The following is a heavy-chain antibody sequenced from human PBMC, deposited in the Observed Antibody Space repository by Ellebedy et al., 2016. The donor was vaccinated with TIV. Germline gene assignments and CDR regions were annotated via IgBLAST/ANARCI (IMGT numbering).Heavy chain of an antibody. V-gene: IGHV4-59*12. CDR1: AVSISGFH. CDR2: IHFSGSP. J-gene: IGHJ5*02. CDR3: ARDPALPRGRFDP. Sequence: MPSETLSLTCTVSAVSISGFHWTWIRQPPGKVLEWIGSIHFSGSPNYNPSLKSRVTMSVDTSKNQFSLNLSSVTAADTAVYYCARDPALPRGRFDPWGQGTLVTVSS.